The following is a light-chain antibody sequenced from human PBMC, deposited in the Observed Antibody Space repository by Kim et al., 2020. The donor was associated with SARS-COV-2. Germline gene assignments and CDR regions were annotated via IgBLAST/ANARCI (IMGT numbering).Light chain of an antibody. Sequence: SYELTQPLSVSVALGQTARITCGGSNLGNKDVHWYQQKPGQAPALVIYGDTRRPSGIPERFSGSKSENTAALTITRAQAGDEAEYFCQVWDRSTGVFGGG. CDR2: GDT. CDR3: QVWDRSTGV. J-gene: IGLJ3*02. V-gene: IGLV3-9*01. CDR1: NLGNKD.